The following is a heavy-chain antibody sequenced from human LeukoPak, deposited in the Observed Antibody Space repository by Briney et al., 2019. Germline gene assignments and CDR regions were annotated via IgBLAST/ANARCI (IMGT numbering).Heavy chain of an antibody. CDR2: INAGNGNT. CDR3: ARLGIAATVFDY. J-gene: IGHJ4*02. D-gene: IGHD6-13*01. CDR1: GYTFSGYY. Sequence: ASVKVSCKASGYTFSGYYIHWVRQAPGQRLEWMGWINAGNGNTKYSQKFQGRVTITRDTSASTAYMELSSLRSEDTAVYYCARLGIAATVFDYWGQGTLVTVSS. V-gene: IGHV1-3*01.